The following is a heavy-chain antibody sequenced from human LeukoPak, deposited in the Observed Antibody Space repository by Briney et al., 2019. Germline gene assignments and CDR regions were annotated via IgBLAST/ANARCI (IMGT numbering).Heavy chain of an antibody. D-gene: IGHD3-3*01. CDR3: AKDWSGDYNWSDP. CDR1: GFIFRSYG. CDR2: IYPDGNNK. J-gene: IGHJ5*02. V-gene: IGHV3-30*02. Sequence: GGSLRLSCGASGFIFRSYGMHWVRQAPGKGLEWVACIYPDGNNKDYADPVKGRFIISRDNSKNTLFLQMNSLRPEDTAVYYCAKDWSGDYNWSDPWGQGTLVTVSS.